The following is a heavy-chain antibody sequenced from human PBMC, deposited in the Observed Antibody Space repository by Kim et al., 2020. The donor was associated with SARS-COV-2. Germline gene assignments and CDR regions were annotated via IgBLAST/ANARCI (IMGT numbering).Heavy chain of an antibody. V-gene: IGHV3-23*01. J-gene: IGHJ4*02. CDR3: AKETGSGFDY. Sequence: SENKADSEKGRFTISRDNSKDTLYLQMNRLGAEDTAVDYCAKETGSGFDYWGQGNLVTVSS. CDR2: SE. D-gene: IGHD3-10*01.